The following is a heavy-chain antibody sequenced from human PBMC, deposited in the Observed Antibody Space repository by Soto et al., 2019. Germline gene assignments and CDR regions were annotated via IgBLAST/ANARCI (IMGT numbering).Heavy chain of an antibody. J-gene: IGHJ3*02. D-gene: IGHD1-7*01. CDR3: AKGNSWSPALVLDS. Sequence: GGSLRLSCAASGFTFSSYAMNWVRQAPGKGLEWVSAISGSGGSTYYADSVKGRFTISRDSSKNTLYLQMNSLRAEDTAVYYCAKGNSWSPALVLDSRGQGTMVTVAS. V-gene: IGHV3-23*01. CDR2: ISGSGGST. CDR1: GFTFSSYA.